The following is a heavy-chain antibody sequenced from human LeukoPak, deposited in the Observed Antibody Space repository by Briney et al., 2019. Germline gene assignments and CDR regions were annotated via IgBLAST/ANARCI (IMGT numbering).Heavy chain of an antibody. CDR2: IYYNGIT. CDR1: GDSISSGDYY. D-gene: IGHD3-9*01. Sequence: SETLSLTYTVSGDSISSGDYYWTWIRQPPGKGLEWIGYIYYNGITYYHPSLKSRVIISVDQPKKQFSLKLSSVTAADTAVYYCAGAVTGYYLSHYYFPYWGRGTLVTVSS. CDR3: AGAVTGYYLSHYYFPY. V-gene: IGHV4-30-4*01. J-gene: IGHJ4*02.